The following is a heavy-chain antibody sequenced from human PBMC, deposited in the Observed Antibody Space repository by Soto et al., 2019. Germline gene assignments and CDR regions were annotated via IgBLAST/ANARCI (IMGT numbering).Heavy chain of an antibody. V-gene: IGHV1-69*13. Sequence: SVKVSCKASGGSFSSYAISWVRQAPGQGLEWMGGIIPIVGTGNYAQNFQGRVTITADESTSTAYMELSSLRSEDTAMHYCARDLRAAGRPGMDVWGQGTTVTVSS. CDR2: IIPIVGTG. CDR3: ARDLRAAGRPGMDV. D-gene: IGHD6-13*01. CDR1: GGSFSSYA. J-gene: IGHJ6*02.